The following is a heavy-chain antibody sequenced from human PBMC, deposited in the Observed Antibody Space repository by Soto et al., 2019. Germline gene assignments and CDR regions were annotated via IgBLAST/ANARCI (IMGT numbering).Heavy chain of an antibody. Sequence: SETLSLTCTVSGGSIDTYYGTWIRQPAGKGLEWIGRISASDSANYNPSLKSRVTMSIDTSKNHFSLKLSSVTAADTAVYYCARDSGELGMGGMDVWGQGTTVTVSS. D-gene: IGHD7-27*01. CDR3: ARDSGELGMGGMDV. CDR2: ISASDSA. J-gene: IGHJ6*02. V-gene: IGHV4-4*07. CDR1: GGSIDTYY.